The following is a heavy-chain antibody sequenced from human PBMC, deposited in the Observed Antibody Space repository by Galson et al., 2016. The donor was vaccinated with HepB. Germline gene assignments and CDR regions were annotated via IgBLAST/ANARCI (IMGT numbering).Heavy chain of an antibody. Sequence: SLRLSCAASGFNFRGYWMSWVRQAPGKGLEWVSVISGSGGATYYADSVKGRFTISRDNFKNTLYLQMNSLRAEDTAVYYCAKDIGYCSGGTCPNDAFDIWGQGTMVTVSS. J-gene: IGHJ3*02. V-gene: IGHV3-23*01. CDR3: AKDIGYCSGGTCPNDAFDI. D-gene: IGHD2-15*01. CDR2: ISGSGGAT. CDR1: GFNFRGYW.